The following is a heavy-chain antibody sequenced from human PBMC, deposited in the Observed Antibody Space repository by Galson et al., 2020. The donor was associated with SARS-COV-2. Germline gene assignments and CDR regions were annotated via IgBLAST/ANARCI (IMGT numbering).Heavy chain of an antibody. CDR2: ISAYNGNT. Sequence: ASVKVSCKASGYTFTSYGISWVRQAPGQGLEWMGWISAYNGNTNYAQKLQGRVTMTTDTSTSTAYMELRSLRSDDTAVYYCAREWDSYEDSGWFDPWGQGTLVTVSS. CDR1: GYTFTSYG. V-gene: IGHV1-18*01. D-gene: IGHD5-18*01. CDR3: AREWDSYEDSGWFDP. J-gene: IGHJ5*02.